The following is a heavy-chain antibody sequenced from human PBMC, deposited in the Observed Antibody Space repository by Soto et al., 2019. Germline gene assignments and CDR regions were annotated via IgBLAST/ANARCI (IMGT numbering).Heavy chain of an antibody. CDR1: GDTFSSHT. J-gene: IGHJ4*02. CDR3: ARLSLEFSGYDNFDY. Sequence: QVQLVQSGAEVTKPGSSVKVSCKASGDTFSSHTISWVRQAPGQGLEWMGRIIPMLGIPNYAQTFQGRITISAGKTTNTAYMELSSLTSDDTAVYYCARLSLEFSGYDNFDYWGQGTLVTVSS. V-gene: IGHV1-69*02. CDR2: IIPMLGIP. D-gene: IGHD5-12*01.